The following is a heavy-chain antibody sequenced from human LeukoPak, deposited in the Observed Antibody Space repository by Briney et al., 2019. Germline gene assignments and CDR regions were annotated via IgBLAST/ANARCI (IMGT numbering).Heavy chain of an antibody. CDR1: SGFA. Sequence: GESLRLSCAAFSGFAMSWVRQAPGQGLEWVSAINGRGDDTYYPDSVKGRFTISRDNSNNTLYLQMNSLRAEDTAVYYCAKGHRSSSSGSWGQGILVTVSS. CDR3: AKGHRSSSSGS. V-gene: IGHV3-23*01. J-gene: IGHJ5*02. D-gene: IGHD3-9*01. CDR2: INGRGDDT.